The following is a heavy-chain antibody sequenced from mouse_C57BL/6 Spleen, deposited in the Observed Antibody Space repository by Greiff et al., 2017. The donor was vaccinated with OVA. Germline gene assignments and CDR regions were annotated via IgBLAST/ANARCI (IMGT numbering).Heavy chain of an antibody. CDR2: IYPDSGST. V-gene: IGHV1-55*01. Sequence: QVQLQQPGAELVKPGASVKLSCKASGYTFNSYWITWVKQRPGQGLEWIGVIYPDSGSTNYNEKFKSKATLTVDKSSSTAYMQLSSLTSEDSAVSFYAAYTSNPCFAYWGQGTLVTVSS. CDR1: GYTFNSYW. CDR3: AAYTSNPCFAY. J-gene: IGHJ3*01. D-gene: IGHD2-5*01.